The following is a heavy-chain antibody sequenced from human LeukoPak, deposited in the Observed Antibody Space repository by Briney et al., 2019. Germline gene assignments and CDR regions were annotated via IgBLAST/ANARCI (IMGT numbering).Heavy chain of an antibody. J-gene: IGHJ4*02. CDR2: IIPIFGTA. Sequence: GASVNVSCKASGGTFSSYAISWVRQAPGQGLEWMGGIIPIFGTANYAQKFQGRVTITADESTSTAYMELSSLRSEDTAVYYCARGYSGYDRSKFDYWGQGTLVTVSS. CDR1: GGTFSSYA. CDR3: ARGYSGYDRSKFDY. V-gene: IGHV1-69*13. D-gene: IGHD5-12*01.